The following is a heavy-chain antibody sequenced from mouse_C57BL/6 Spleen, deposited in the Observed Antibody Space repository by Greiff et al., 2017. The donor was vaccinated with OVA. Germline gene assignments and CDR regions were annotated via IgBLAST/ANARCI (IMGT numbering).Heavy chain of an antibody. J-gene: IGHJ3*01. CDR1: GYAFSSSW. CDR3: ARSWDRAWFAY. CDR2: IYPGDGDT. V-gene: IGHV1-82*01. Sequence: VKLMESGPELVKPGASVKISCKASGYAFSSSWMNWVKQRPGKGLEWIGRIYPGDGDTNYNGKFKGKATLTADKSSSTAYMQLSSLTSEDSAVYFCARSWDRAWFAYWGQGTLVTVSA. D-gene: IGHD3-3*01.